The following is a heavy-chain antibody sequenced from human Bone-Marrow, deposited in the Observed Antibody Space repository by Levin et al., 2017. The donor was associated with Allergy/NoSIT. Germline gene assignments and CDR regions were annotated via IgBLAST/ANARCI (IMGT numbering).Heavy chain of an antibody. Sequence: ETLSLTCAASGFTFTTAAMSWVRQAPGKGLEWVGRIKTKTDGGTTEYAAPVKGRFTISRDDSENRLYLQMNGLKTEDTAVYYCAKYTGYQDYWGQGTLVTVSS. V-gene: IGHV3-15*01. CDR3: AKYTGYQDY. CDR1: GFTFTTAA. CDR2: IKTKTDGGTT. D-gene: IGHD3-9*01. J-gene: IGHJ4*02.